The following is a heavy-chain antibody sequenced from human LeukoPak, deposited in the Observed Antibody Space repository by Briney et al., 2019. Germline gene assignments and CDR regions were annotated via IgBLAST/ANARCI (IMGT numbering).Heavy chain of an antibody. CDR1: GYTFTGYY. V-gene: IGHV1-2*02. D-gene: IGHD6-19*01. CDR3: AREHSSGWKPSQH. CDR2: INPNSGGT. Sequence: GASVKVSCKASGYTFTGYYMHWVRQAPGQGLEWMGWINPNSGGTNYAQKFQGRVTMTRDTSISTAYMELSRLRSDDTAVYYCAREHSSGWKPSQHWGQGTLVTVSS. J-gene: IGHJ1*01.